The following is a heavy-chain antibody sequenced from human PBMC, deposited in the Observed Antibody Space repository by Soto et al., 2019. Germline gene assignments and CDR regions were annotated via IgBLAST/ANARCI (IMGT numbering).Heavy chain of an antibody. Sequence: EVQLLESGGGLVQPGGSLRLSCAASGFTFSSYAMSWVRQAPGKGLEWVSAISGSGGSTYYADSVKGRFTISRDNSKNTLYLQMNSLRAEDTAVYYCAKGRTMVRGVTQAYFDLWGRGTLVTVSS. CDR3: AKGRTMVRGVTQAYFDL. D-gene: IGHD3-10*01. J-gene: IGHJ2*01. CDR2: ISGSGGST. CDR1: GFTFSSYA. V-gene: IGHV3-23*01.